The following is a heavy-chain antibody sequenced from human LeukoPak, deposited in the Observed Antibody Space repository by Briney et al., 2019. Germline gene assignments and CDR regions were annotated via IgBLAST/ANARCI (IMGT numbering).Heavy chain of an antibody. Sequence: SETLSLTCAVYGGSFSGYYWSWIRQPPGKGLEWIGEINHSGSTNYNPSLKGQVTISVDTSKNQFSLKLSSVTAADTAVYYCARGIAAAGTAFDYWGQGTLVTVSS. CDR1: GGSFSGYY. CDR2: INHSGST. V-gene: IGHV4-34*01. D-gene: IGHD6-13*01. J-gene: IGHJ4*02. CDR3: ARGIAAAGTAFDY.